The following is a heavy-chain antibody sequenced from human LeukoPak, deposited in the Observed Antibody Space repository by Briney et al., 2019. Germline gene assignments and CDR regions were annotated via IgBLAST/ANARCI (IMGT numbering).Heavy chain of an antibody. J-gene: IGHJ6*02. CDR1: GGSISSYY. Sequence: SETLSLTCTVSGGSISSYYWNWIRQPPGKGLEWIGYIYYSGSTNYNPSLKSRVTISVDTSQNQFSLKLTSVTAADTAVYYCARFSFYYGSGTYYNYAMDVWGQGTTVTVSS. CDR2: IYYSGST. D-gene: IGHD3-10*01. CDR3: ARFSFYYGSGTYYNYAMDV. V-gene: IGHV4-59*08.